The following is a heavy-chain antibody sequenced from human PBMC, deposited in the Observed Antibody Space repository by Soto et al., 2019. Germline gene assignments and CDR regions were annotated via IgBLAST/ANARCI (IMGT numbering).Heavy chain of an antibody. D-gene: IGHD1-26*01. CDR2: ISLSGNT. CDR1: GGSITNTDW. Sequence: PSETLSLTCAVSGGSITNTDWWTWVRQPPGMGLEWVGDISLSGNTNYNPSLEGRAAISLDKSRNQFSLILNSVTAADTAVYYCASRGNSGPFWGQGTLVTVSS. V-gene: IGHV4-4*02. CDR3: ASRGNSGPF. J-gene: IGHJ4*02.